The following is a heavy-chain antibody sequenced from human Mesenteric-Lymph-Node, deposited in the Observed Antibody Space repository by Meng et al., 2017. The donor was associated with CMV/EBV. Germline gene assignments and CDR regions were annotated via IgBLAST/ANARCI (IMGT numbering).Heavy chain of an antibody. CDR3: ATISYYFDSSGYYYLDS. D-gene: IGHD3-22*01. V-gene: IGHV4-31*02. CDR1: SISTVCYY. J-gene: IGHJ4*02. CDR2: IHNSGST. Sequence: SISTVCYYWTWIREHTGKRLEWIGYIHNSGSTYYIPYLKSRVMIAVDTSKNQFALKLSSVTAADTAVYYCATISYYFDSSGYYYLDSWGQGTLVTVSS.